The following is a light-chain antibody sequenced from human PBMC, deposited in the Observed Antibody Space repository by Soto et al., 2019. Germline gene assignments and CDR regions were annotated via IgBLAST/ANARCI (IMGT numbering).Light chain of an antibody. J-gene: IGKJ5*01. CDR2: DAS. V-gene: IGKV3-11*01. CDR3: QQRINWPPT. CDR1: QSVSSY. Sequence: EIVLTQSPATLSLSPGERATLSCRASQSVSSYLAWYQQKPGQAPRLLIYDASNSATGIPARFSGSGSGTDFTLTIGSLEPEDFAVSYCQQRINWPPTFVQGTRLEIK.